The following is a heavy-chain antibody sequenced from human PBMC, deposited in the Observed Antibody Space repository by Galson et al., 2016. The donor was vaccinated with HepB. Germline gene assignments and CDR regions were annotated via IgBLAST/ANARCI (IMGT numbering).Heavy chain of an antibody. CDR2: INSDGTST. D-gene: IGHD2/OR15-2a*01. Sequence: LRLSCAASGFTFSGYWMHWVRQAPGKGLAWVSRINSDGTSTMHADSVKGRFSTSRDNAKNTLYLQMNSLRAEETAVYYCANIPRRGPFDYWGQGTQVTVSP. CDR3: ANIPRRGPFDY. CDR1: GFTFSGYW. V-gene: IGHV3-74*03. J-gene: IGHJ4*02.